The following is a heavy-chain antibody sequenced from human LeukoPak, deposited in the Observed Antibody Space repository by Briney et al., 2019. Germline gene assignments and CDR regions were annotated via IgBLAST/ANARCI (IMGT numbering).Heavy chain of an antibody. Sequence: SGGSLRLSCAASGFTFSSYAMHWVRQAPGKGLEWVAVISYDGSNKYYADSVKGRFTISRDNSKNTLHLQMNSLKTEDTAVYYCPTDQDYGSGTYYDPGWFDPRGQGTLVNVSS. CDR1: GFTFSSYA. J-gene: IGHJ5*02. CDR2: ISYDGSNK. CDR3: PTDQDYGSGTYYDPGWFDP. V-gene: IGHV3-30-3*01. D-gene: IGHD3-10*01.